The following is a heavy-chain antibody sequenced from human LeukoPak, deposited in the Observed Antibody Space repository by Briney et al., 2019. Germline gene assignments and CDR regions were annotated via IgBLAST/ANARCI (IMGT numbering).Heavy chain of an antibody. CDR1: GGSFSGYY. CDR3: ARGPPRSYDIGARPGWFDP. Sequence: SETLSLTCAVYGGSFSGYYWSWIRQPPGKGLEWIGEINHSGSTNYNPSLKSRVTISVDTSKNQFSLKLSSVTAADTAVYYCARGPPRSYDIGARPGWFDPWGQGTLVTVSS. V-gene: IGHV4-34*01. J-gene: IGHJ5*02. D-gene: IGHD3-22*01. CDR2: INHSGST.